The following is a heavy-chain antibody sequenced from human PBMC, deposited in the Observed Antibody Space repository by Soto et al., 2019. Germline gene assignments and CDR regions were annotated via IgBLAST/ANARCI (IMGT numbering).Heavy chain of an antibody. D-gene: IGHD2-2*01. J-gene: IGHJ4*02. CDR2: INPHSGGT. Sequence: QVQLVQSGAELKKPGASVKVSCKTSGYTFTGYYIYWVRQAPGQGLEWMGWINPHSGGTDSSQKFQGRVTMTRDTSISTAYMELSRLRSDDTAVYYCAGTSCSSTTCPTTYWGQGTLVTVSS. V-gene: IGHV1-2*02. CDR1: GYTFTGYY. CDR3: AGTSCSSTTCPTTY.